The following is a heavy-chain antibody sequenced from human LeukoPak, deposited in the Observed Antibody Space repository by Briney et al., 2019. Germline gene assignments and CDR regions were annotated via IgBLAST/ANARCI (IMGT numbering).Heavy chain of an antibody. CDR3: ARDGQGDGYNA. V-gene: IGHV1-69*04. CDR1: GYTFTGYY. D-gene: IGHD5-24*01. Sequence: SVKVSCKASGYTFTGYYMHWVRQAPGQGLEWMGRIIPILGIANYAQKFQGRVTITADKSTSTAYMELSSLRSEDTAVYYCARDGQGDGYNAWGQGTLVTVSS. CDR2: IIPILGIA. J-gene: IGHJ5*02.